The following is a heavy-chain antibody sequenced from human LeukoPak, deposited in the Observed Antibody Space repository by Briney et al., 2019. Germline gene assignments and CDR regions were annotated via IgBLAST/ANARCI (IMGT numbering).Heavy chain of an antibody. V-gene: IGHV3-7*01. Sequence: GASLRLSCAASGFIFRNYAMSWVRQAPGKGLEWVANIKQDGSEKYYVDSVKGRFTISKDNAKNSLYLQMNSLRAEDTAVYYCARGGSSTLLWFGELLWGWFDPWGQGTLVTVSS. CDR1: GFIFRNYA. J-gene: IGHJ5*02. CDR2: IKQDGSEK. D-gene: IGHD3-10*01. CDR3: ARGGSSTLLWFGELLWGWFDP.